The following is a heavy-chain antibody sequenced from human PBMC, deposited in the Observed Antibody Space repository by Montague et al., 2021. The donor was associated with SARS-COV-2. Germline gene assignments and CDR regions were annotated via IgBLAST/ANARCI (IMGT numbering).Heavy chain of an antibody. CDR3: ARDIAVAGLFDY. V-gene: IGHV4-61*02. CDR2: ISISGST. D-gene: IGHD6-19*01. Sequence: TLSLTCTVSGGSISSGSYYWSWIRQPAGKGLEWIGRISISGSTNYYPSLKSRVTISVDTSKNQFSLKLSSATAADTAVYYCARDIAVAGLFDYWGQGTLVTVSS. J-gene: IGHJ4*02. CDR1: GGSISSGSYY.